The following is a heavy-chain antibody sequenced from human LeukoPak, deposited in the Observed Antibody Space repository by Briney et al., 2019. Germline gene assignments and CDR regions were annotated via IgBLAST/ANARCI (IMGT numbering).Heavy chain of an antibody. D-gene: IGHD3-22*01. V-gene: IGHV1-18*01. J-gene: IGHJ4*02. CDR2: ISAYSGNT. Sequence: ASVKVSCKASGYTFTSYGISWVRQAPGQGLEWMGWISAYSGNTNYAQKLQGRVTMTTDTSTSTAYMELRSLRSDDTAVYYCARGLQEGYDSSGYGYWGQGTLVTVSS. CDR3: ARGLQEGYDSSGYGY. CDR1: GYTFTSYG.